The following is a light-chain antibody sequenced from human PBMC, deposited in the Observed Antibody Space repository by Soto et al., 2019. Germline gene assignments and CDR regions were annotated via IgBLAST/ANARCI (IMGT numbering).Light chain of an antibody. V-gene: IGKV1-39*01. CDR1: QSFSSY. Sequence: DIQMTQSPSSLSASVGDRVTITCRASQSFSSYLNWYQQKPGKAPKLLIYAASSLQSGVPSRFSGSGSGTDFTLIISSLQPEDFATYYCQQSYSTPWTFGQGTKVEI. J-gene: IGKJ1*01. CDR2: AAS. CDR3: QQSYSTPWT.